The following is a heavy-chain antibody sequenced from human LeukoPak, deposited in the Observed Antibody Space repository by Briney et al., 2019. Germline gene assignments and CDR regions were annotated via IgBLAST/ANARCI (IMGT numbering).Heavy chain of an antibody. D-gene: IGHD3-10*01. CDR1: GFTFSSDW. V-gene: IGHV3-74*01. Sequence: GGSLRLSCAASGFTFSSDWMHWVRQAPGKGLVWVSRIESDGSSTRYADFVKGRFTISRDNAKNTLYLQMNSLRAEDTAVYYCARDRGSGSFSPWGQGTLVTVSS. J-gene: IGHJ4*02. CDR2: IESDGSST. CDR3: ARDRGSGSFSP.